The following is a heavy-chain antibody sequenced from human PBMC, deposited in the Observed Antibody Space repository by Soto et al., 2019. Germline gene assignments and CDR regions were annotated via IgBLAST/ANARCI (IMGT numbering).Heavy chain of an antibody. CDR2: ISGYNANT. V-gene: IGHV1-18*01. Sequence: QVQLVQSGAEVKKPGASVKVSCKASGYTFTSYGISWVRQAPGQGLEWMGWISGYNANTNYPENLQGRVTMTTDTTTSTAYTDVRNLSTDKPAMINCTRMGGVPYSCYGVDIWGKGTTVTVPS. J-gene: IGHJ6*04. D-gene: IGHD3-16*01. CDR1: GYTFTSYG. CDR3: TRMGGVPYSCYGVDI.